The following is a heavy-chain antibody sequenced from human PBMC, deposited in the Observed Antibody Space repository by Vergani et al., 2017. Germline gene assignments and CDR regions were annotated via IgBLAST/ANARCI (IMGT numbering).Heavy chain of an antibody. CDR2: ISSSGSTI. J-gene: IGHJ6*02. D-gene: IGHD3-22*01. V-gene: IGHV3-11*01. CDR1: GFTFSDYY. CDR3: ARKHISNYYDSSGYYYMGYYYGMDV. Sequence: QVQLVESGGGLVKPGGSLRLSCAASGFTFSDYYMSWIRQAPGKGLAGVAYISSSGSTIYYADSVQGRFTISRDNAKNSLYLQMNSLRAEDTAVYYCARKHISNYYDSSGYYYMGYYYGMDVWGQGP.